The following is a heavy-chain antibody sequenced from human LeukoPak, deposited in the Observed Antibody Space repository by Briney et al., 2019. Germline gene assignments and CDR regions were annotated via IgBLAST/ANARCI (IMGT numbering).Heavy chain of an antibody. CDR1: GYTLTELS. CDR3: ATGAGPSGSYYSSAFGI. CDR2: FDPEDGET. D-gene: IGHD3-10*01. Sequence: ASVKVSCKVSGYTLTELSMHWVRQAPGKRLEWMGGFDPEDGETIYAQKFQGRVTMTEDTSTDTAYMELSSLRSEDTAVYYCATGAGPSGSYYSSAFGIWGQGTMVTVSS. V-gene: IGHV1-24*01. J-gene: IGHJ3*02.